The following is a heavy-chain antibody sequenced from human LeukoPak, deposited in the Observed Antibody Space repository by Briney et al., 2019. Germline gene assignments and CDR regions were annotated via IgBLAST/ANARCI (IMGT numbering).Heavy chain of an antibody. Sequence: EGSLRLSCAASGFTFDDYAMHWVRQAPGKGLEWVSLISWDGGSTYYADSVKGRFTISRDNSKNSLYLQMNSLRAEDTALYYCAKGTHAAAELFGYAFDIWGQGTMVTVSS. CDR3: AKGTHAAAELFGYAFDI. CDR2: ISWDGGST. CDR1: GFTFDDYA. D-gene: IGHD6-13*01. J-gene: IGHJ3*02. V-gene: IGHV3-43D*03.